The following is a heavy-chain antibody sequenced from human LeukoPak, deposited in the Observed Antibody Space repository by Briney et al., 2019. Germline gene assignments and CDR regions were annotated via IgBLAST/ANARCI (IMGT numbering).Heavy chain of an antibody. CDR3: AIVVPAAILRGYYFDY. J-gene: IGHJ4*02. CDR2: IYPGDSDT. D-gene: IGHD2-2*02. V-gene: IGHV5-51*01. CDR1: GYSFTSYW. Sequence: GESQKISCKGSGYSFTSYWIGWVRQMPGKGLEWMGIIYPGDSDTRYSPSFQGQVTISADKSISTAYLQWSSLKASDTAMYYCAIVVPAAILRGYYFDYWGRGTLVTVSS.